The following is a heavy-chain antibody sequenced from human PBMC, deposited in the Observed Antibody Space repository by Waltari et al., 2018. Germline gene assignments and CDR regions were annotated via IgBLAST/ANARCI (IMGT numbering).Heavy chain of an antibody. CDR1: GYSVTNYW. J-gene: IGHJ4*02. V-gene: IGHV5-51*01. CDR2: IYPGDSDT. CDR3: ARSFYSSSWYFLDY. Sequence: EVQLVQSGAEVKKPGESLKISCKASGYSVTNYWIGWVRQMPGKGLEWMGSIYPGDSDTRYSPSFQGQVTISVDKSINTAYLQWSSLKASDTAMYYCARSFYSSSWYFLDYWDQGTLVTVSS. D-gene: IGHD6-13*01.